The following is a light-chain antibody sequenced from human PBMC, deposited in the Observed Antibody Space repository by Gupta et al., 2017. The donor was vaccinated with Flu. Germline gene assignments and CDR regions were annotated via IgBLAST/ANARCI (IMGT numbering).Light chain of an antibody. CDR1: SSDVGGYDY. V-gene: IGLV2-14*03. Sequence: QSALNQPASVSGSPGQSITISCTGSSSDVGGYDYVSWYQQHAGKAPKLIIHDVSHRPSGISNRFSGSKSGLTASLTITGLQTDDEADYYCSSYTSSSTEVVGSGTKVTVL. CDR3: SSYTSSSTEV. CDR2: DVS. J-gene: IGLJ1*01.